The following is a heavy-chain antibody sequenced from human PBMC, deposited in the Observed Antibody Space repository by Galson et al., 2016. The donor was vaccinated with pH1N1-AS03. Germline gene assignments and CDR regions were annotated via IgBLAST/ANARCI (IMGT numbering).Heavy chain of an antibody. J-gene: IGHJ4*02. V-gene: IGHV3-7*01. CDR1: GFAFSRYW. CDR3: GPNPKYGEGAY. CDR2: LNPDGDYK. D-gene: IGHD4-17*01. Sequence: SLRLSCAASGFAFSRYWMSWVRQAPGKGLEWVANLNPDGDYKQYVDSVKGRFTISRDNTRNSLYLQMNSLRVEETAIYYCGPNPKYGEGAYWGQGALVTVSS.